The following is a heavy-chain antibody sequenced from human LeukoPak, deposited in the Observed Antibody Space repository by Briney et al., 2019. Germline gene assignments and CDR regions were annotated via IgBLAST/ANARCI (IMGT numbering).Heavy chain of an antibody. CDR3: ARDYGDYYYYYYMDV. CDR2: IYYSGST. CDR1: GGSISSYY. Sequence: PSETLSLTCTVSGGSISSYYWSWIRQPPGKGPEWIGYIYYSGSTNYNPSLKSRVTISVDTSKNQFSLKLSSVTAADTAVYYCARDYGDYYYYYYMDVWGKGTTVTVSS. J-gene: IGHJ6*03. V-gene: IGHV4-59*01. D-gene: IGHD4-17*01.